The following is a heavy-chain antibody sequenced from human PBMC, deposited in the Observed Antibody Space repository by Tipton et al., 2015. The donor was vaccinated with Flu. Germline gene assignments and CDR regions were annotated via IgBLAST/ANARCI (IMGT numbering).Heavy chain of an antibody. Sequence: SLRLSCAASGFTFSSYGMHWVRQAPGKGLEWVAVIWHDGSNKYHVDSVKGRSTISRDNSKNALYLQMNSLRVEDTAVYYCAKAYSGTYYAGGGAFDIWGQGTMVTVSS. V-gene: IGHV3-33*06. CDR2: IWHDGSNK. CDR1: GFTFSSYG. J-gene: IGHJ3*02. CDR3: AKAYSGTYYAGGGAFDI. D-gene: IGHD1-26*01.